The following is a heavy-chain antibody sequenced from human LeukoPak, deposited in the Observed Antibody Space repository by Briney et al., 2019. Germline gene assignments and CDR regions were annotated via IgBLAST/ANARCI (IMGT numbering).Heavy chain of an antibody. J-gene: IGHJ4*02. CDR2: NYHSGST. D-gene: IGHD3-10*01. CDR3: ARNEPPRFGSGSPTFEG. CDR1: GGSISSGGYY. Sequence: SETLSLTCTVSGGSISSGGYYWSWLPQPPGKGLEWIGYNYHSGSTYYNPSLKSRVTISVDRSKNQFSLKLSSVTAADTAVYYCARNEPPRFGSGSPTFEGWGQGTLVTVSS. V-gene: IGHV4-30-2*01.